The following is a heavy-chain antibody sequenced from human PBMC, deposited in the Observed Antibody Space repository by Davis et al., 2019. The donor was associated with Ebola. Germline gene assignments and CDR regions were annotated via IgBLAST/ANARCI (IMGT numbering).Heavy chain of an antibody. V-gene: IGHV3-21*01. D-gene: IGHD2-21*01. CDR1: GFTFSSYS. Sequence: GESLKISCAASGFTFSSYSMNWVRQAPGKGLEWVSSISSSSSYIYYADSVKGRFTISRDNAKNSLYLQMNSLRAEDTAVYYCARDLDGAIVVLGAFDYWGQGTLVTVSS. J-gene: IGHJ4*02. CDR2: ISSSSSYI. CDR3: ARDLDGAIVVLGAFDY.